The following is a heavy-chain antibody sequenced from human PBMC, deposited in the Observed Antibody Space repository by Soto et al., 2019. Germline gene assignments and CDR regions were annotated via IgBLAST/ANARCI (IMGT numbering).Heavy chain of an antibody. J-gene: IGHJ6*02. CDR1: GYTFTGYY. CDR3: ARERGYYGSGSYSYYYYGMDV. Sequence: VASVKVSCKASGYTFTGYYMHWVRQAPGQGLEWMGWINPNSGGTNYAQKFQGWVTMTRDTSISTAYMELSRLRSDDTAVYYCARERGYYGSGSYSYYYYGMDVWGQGTTVTVSS. CDR2: INPNSGGT. D-gene: IGHD3-10*01. V-gene: IGHV1-2*04.